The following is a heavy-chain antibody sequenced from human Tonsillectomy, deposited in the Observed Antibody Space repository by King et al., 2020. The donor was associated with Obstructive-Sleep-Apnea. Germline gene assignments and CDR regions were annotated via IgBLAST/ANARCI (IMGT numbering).Heavy chain of an antibody. CDR3: AKDFWAVPYGMDV. D-gene: IGHD3-3*01. CDR1: GFTFSSYG. CDR2: VWNDGSNT. V-gene: IGHV3-33*06. J-gene: IGHJ6*02. Sequence: VQLVESGGGVVQPGGSLRLSCAASGFTFSSYGMHWVRQAPGKGLEWVAVVWNDGSNTYYGDSVKGRFTISRDNSKHTPFLQMSSLRAEDTAVYYCAKDFWAVPYGMDVWGQGTAVTVAS.